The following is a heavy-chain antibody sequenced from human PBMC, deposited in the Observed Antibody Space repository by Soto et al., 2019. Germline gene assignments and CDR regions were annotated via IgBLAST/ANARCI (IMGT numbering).Heavy chain of an antibody. J-gene: IGHJ5*02. CDR1: GGSISSYY. D-gene: IGHD6-19*01. CDR2: IYYSGST. CDR3: ARDGYSSGWYWFDP. V-gene: IGHV4-59*01. Sequence: SETLSLTCTVSGGSISSYYWSWIRQPPGKGLEWIGSIYYSGSTNYNPSLKSRVTISVDTSKNQFSLKLSSVTAADTAVYYCARDGYSSGWYWFDPWGQGTLVTVS.